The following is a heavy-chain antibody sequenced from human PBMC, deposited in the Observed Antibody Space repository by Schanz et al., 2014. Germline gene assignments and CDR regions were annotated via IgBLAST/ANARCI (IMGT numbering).Heavy chain of an antibody. D-gene: IGHD5-12*01. J-gene: IGHJ3*01. CDR3: ARDEGRDGYNLAFDV. CDR1: GFIVSSTY. CDR2: VYMSAAST. Sequence: EVQLVESGGDLVQPGGSQRLSCAASGFIVSSTYMTWVRQAPGKGLEWVSTVYMSAASTRYADSVKGRFIISRDSSKNTLFLQMNSLRPEDTALYFCARDEGRDGYNLAFDVWGQGTLVTVSS. V-gene: IGHV3-66*01.